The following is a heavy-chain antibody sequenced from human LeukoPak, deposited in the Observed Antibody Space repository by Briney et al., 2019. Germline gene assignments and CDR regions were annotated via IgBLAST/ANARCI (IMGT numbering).Heavy chain of an antibody. CDR3: AKDIRFLDWLLSWPTYYGMDV. CDR2: IYSGGST. V-gene: IGHV3-53*05. Sequence: GGSLRLSCAASGFTVSSNYMSWVRQAPGKGLEWVSVIYSGGSTYYADSVRGRFTISRDNSKNTLYLQMNSLRAEDTAVYYCAKDIRFLDWLLSWPTYYGMDVWGQGTTVTVSS. D-gene: IGHD3-3*01. J-gene: IGHJ6*02. CDR1: GFTVSSNY.